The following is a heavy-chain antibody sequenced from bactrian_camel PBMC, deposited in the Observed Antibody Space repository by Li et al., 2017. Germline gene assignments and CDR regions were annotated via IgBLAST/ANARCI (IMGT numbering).Heavy chain of an antibody. CDR3: AAKWGTYYSCGYFSDYEYDD. D-gene: IGHD2*01. CDR1: GFTFSTAD. Sequence: VQLVESGGGLVQPGVSLRLSCAASGFTFSTADMSWVRQAPGKGLEWVSIINSGGGTIAYVDSVKGRFTISRDNAKNTLYLQLNSLRPEDAAIYYCAAKWGTYYSCGYFSDYEYDDWGQGTQVTVS. CDR2: INSGGGTI. J-gene: IGHJ4*01. V-gene: IGHV3S40*01.